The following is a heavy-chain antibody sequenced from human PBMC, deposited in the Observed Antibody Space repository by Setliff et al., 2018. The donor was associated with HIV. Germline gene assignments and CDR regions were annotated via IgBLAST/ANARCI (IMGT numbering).Heavy chain of an antibody. J-gene: IGHJ2*01. CDR2: IYYSGST. Sequence: PPGMALEWIGYIYYSGSTYYKPSLKSRLTMSVDTSKNHFSLNLMSVTAADTAVYYCAREHHYYDSSGSRRYFDLWGRGTLVTVSS. CDR3: AREHHYYDSSGSRRYFDL. D-gene: IGHD3-22*01. V-gene: IGHV4-30-4*01.